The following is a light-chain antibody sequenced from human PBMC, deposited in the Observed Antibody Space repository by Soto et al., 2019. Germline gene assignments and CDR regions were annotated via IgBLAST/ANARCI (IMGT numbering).Light chain of an antibody. J-gene: IGKJ2*01. CDR2: DAS. CDR1: QSVSSY. CDR3: QQRSNWPSYT. V-gene: IGKV3-11*01. Sequence: EIVLTQSPATLSLSPGERATLSCRASQSVSSYLDWYQHKPGQAPSLLIYDASNRATGIPGRFSGSGSGTVFTLTISSLEPEDFAVYYCQQRSNWPSYTFGQGTKLEIK.